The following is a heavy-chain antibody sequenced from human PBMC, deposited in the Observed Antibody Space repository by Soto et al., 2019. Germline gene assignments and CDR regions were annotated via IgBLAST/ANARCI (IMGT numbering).Heavy chain of an antibody. CDR3: ARHVNCSGGSCKRPGWFDS. CDR2: IYYSGST. V-gene: IGHV4-39*01. CDR1: GGSISSSSYY. Sequence: LSLTCTVSGGSISSSSYYWAWIRQPPGKGLEWIGSIYYSGSTYYNPSLKSRVTISVDTSKNQFSLKLSSVTAADTAVYYCARHVNCSGGSCKRPGWFDSWGQGTLVTVSS. D-gene: IGHD2-15*01. J-gene: IGHJ5*01.